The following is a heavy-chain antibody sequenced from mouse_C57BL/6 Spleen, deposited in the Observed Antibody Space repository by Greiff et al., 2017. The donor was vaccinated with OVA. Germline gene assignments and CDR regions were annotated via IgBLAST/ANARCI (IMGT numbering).Heavy chain of an antibody. CDR2: INPSSGYT. D-gene: IGHD1-1*01. Sequence: VQLQQSGAELARPGASVKMSCKASGYTFTSYTMHWVKQRPGQGLEWIGYINPSSGYTKYNQKFKDKATLTADKSSSTAYMQLSSLTSEDSAVYYCARWPVTTVVENDYWGQGTTLTVSS. J-gene: IGHJ2*01. V-gene: IGHV1-4*01. CDR3: ARWPVTTVVENDY. CDR1: GYTFTSYT.